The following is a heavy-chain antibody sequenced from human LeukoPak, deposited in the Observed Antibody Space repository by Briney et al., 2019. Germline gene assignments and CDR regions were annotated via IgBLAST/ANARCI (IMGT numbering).Heavy chain of an antibody. V-gene: IGHV4-59*01. D-gene: IGHD5-12*01. CDR1: GGSISSYY. J-gene: IGHJ4*02. Sequence: SETLSLTCTVSGGSISSYYWIWIRRPPGKGLEWIGYIYYSGSTNYNPSLKSRVTISVDTSKNQFSLKLSSVTAADTAVYYCARGVVATIPDYWGQGPLVTVSS. CDR2: IYYSGST. CDR3: ARGVVATIPDY.